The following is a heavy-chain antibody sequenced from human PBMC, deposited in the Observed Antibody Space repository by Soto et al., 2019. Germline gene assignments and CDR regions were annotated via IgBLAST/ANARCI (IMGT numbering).Heavy chain of an antibody. D-gene: IGHD3-10*01. CDR1: GGSISSSTYY. J-gene: IGHJ4*02. V-gene: IGHV4-39*01. CDR3: ATLWGQD. CDR2: IYYSGST. Sequence: QLQLQESGPGMVKPSETLSLTCTVYGGSISSSTYYWGWIRQPQGKGLEWIGRIYYSGSTYYNPSLQSRVNMSVDPSKTQFSLKLSSVTAADTAVYYCATLWGQDGGQGTLVTVSS.